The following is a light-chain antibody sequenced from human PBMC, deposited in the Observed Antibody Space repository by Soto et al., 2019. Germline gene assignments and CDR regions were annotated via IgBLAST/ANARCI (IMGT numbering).Light chain of an antibody. CDR1: QSVRNNY. CDR2: GAS. Sequence: EIVLTQSPGTLSLSPGERGTVSCRASQSVRNNYLAWYQQRPGQAPRLLIYGASNRATGIPDRFSGSGSGTDFTLSISRLEPEDFAVYFCQQYGSSPQLTFGGGTKVEI. J-gene: IGKJ4*01. V-gene: IGKV3-20*01. CDR3: QQYGSSPQLT.